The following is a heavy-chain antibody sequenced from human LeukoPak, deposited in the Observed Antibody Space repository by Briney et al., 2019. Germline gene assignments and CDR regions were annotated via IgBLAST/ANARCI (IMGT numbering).Heavy chain of an antibody. Sequence: GASVKVSCKSSGYTFTSYGISWVRQAPGQGLEWIGWISAYNGNTNNAQKLQGRVSMTTDTSTSTAYMELRSLRSDDTAVYYCARKWIVGATFGFDPWGQGTLVTVSS. CDR1: GYTFTSYG. CDR2: ISAYNGNT. J-gene: IGHJ5*02. D-gene: IGHD1-26*01. CDR3: ARKWIVGATFGFDP. V-gene: IGHV1-18*01.